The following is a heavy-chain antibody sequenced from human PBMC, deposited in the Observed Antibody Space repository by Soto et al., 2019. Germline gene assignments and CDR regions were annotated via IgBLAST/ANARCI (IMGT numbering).Heavy chain of an antibody. CDR2: VESSGST. Sequence: SETLSLTCTVSGGSISSYYWTWVRQPPGKGLEWIGYVESSGSTSYNPSLMSRVTISVDTSKNQFSLKLTSVTAADTAVYYCARGGVTTVVIPKYYYFGLDVWGQGTTVTVSS. D-gene: IGHD4-17*01. CDR3: ARGGVTTVVIPKYYYFGLDV. CDR1: GGSISSYY. V-gene: IGHV4-59*01. J-gene: IGHJ6*02.